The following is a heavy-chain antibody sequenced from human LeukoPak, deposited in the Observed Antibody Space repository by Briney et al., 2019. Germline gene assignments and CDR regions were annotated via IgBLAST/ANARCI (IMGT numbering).Heavy chain of an antibody. Sequence: ASVKVSCKASGYTFTSYDINWVRQATGQGLEWMGWVNPNSGNTGYAQKFQGRVTMTMDPSISTAYMELSSLRSDDTAVYYCARDGHRRCHYDCSGREDAFDIWGQGTMVTVSS. J-gene: IGHJ3*02. CDR1: GYTFTSYD. D-gene: IGHD3-22*01. V-gene: IGHV1-8*01. CDR3: ARDGHRRCHYDCSGREDAFDI. CDR2: VNPNSGNT.